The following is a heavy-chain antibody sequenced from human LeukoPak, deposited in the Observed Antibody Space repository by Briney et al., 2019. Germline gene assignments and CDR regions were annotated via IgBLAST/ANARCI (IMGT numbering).Heavy chain of an antibody. CDR3: ARVDYYDSSGYYDY. CDR2: INPNSGGT. D-gene: IGHD3-22*01. J-gene: IGHJ4*02. V-gene: IGHV1-2*02. CDR1: GYTFTGYY. Sequence: ASVKVSCKASGYTFTGYYMHWVRQAPGQGLEWMGWINPNSGGTNYAQKFQGRVTMTRGTSISTAYMELSRLRSDDTAVYYCARVDYYDSSGYYDYWGQGTLVTVSS.